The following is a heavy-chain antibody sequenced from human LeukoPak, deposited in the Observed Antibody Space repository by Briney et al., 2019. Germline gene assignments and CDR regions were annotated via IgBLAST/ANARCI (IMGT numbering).Heavy chain of an antibody. CDR2: ISSSSSYI. Sequence: PGGSLRLSCAASGFTFSSYSMNWVRQAPGKGLEWVSSISSSSSYIHYADSVKGRFTISRDNAKNSLYLQMNSLRAEDTAVYYCARGIYSGYDAPDYWGQGTLVTVSS. CDR3: ARGIYSGYDAPDY. V-gene: IGHV3-21*01. J-gene: IGHJ4*02. D-gene: IGHD5-12*01. CDR1: GFTFSSYS.